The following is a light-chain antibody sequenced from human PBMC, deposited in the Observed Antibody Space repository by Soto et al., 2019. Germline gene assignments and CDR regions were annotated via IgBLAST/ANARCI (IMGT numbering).Light chain of an antibody. Sequence: EIVLTQSPGTLSLSPGERATLSCRASQSVSSTYFAWYQQKPGQSPRLLIYGASSRATGIPDRFSGSGSGTDFTLTISRLEPEDFAVYYCQQYASSLYTFGQGTIL. CDR1: QSVSSTY. CDR2: GAS. CDR3: QQYASSLYT. V-gene: IGKV3-20*01. J-gene: IGKJ2*01.